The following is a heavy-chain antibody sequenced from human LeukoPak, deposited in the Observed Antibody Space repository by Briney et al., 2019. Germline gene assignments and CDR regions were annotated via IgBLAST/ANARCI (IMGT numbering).Heavy chain of an antibody. Sequence: PAGGSLRLSCEGSAFIFSGHWMSWVRQAPGTGLEWVANIKQDGSDRNYVTSVRGRFTISRDNAESSLFLQMNSLRAEDTAVYYCVRNLAVAGTCFDSWGQGTLVTVSS. V-gene: IGHV3-7*03. J-gene: IGHJ4*02. D-gene: IGHD6-19*01. CDR1: AFIFSGHW. CDR2: IKQDGSDR. CDR3: VRNLAVAGTCFDS.